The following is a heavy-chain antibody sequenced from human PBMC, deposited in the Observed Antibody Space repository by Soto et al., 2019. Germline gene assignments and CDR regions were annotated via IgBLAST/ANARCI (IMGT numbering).Heavy chain of an antibody. V-gene: IGHV6-1*01. CDR2: TYYRSKWYN. CDR3: ARGVPDWFDP. J-gene: IGHJ5*02. D-gene: IGHD3-10*02. CDR1: GGTVSSNSAA. Sequence: PSQTLSLTCAISGGTVSSNSAAWNWFRQSPSRGLEWLGRTYYRSKWYNEYAVSVESRITINPDTSQNQFSLQLNSVTPEDTAVYYCARGVPDWFDPWGQGTLVTVSS.